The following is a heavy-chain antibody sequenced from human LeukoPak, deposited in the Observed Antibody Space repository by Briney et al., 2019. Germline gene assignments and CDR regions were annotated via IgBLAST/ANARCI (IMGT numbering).Heavy chain of an antibody. CDR2: MNPNSGNT. CDR3: AKDGWGTTVVSWGGNWFDP. V-gene: IGHV1-8*03. J-gene: IGHJ5*02. Sequence: ASVKVSCKASGYTSTSYDINWVRQATGQGLEWMGWMNPNSGNTGYAQKFQGRVTITRNTSISTAYMELSSLRSEDTAVYYCAKDGWGTTVVSWGGNWFDPWGQGTLATVSS. D-gene: IGHD4-23*01. CDR1: GYTSTSYD.